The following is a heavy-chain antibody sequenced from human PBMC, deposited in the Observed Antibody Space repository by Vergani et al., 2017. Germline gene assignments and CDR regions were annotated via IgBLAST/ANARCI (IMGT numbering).Heavy chain of an antibody. CDR2: IYPGDSDT. CDR1: GYSFSNYW. Sequence: EVQLVQSGAEVKKPGESLKISCKASGYSFSNYWIGWVRQMPGKGLEWMGIIYPGDSDTRYSPSFQGQVTISADKSISTAYLQWSSLKASDTAMYYCARLDRSGNEAGPAYTWGQGTLVTVSS. V-gene: IGHV5-51*01. CDR3: ARLDRSGNEAGPAYT. J-gene: IGHJ5*02. D-gene: IGHD6-25*01.